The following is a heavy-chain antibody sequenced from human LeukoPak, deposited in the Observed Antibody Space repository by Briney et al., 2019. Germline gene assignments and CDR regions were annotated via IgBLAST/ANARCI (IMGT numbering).Heavy chain of an antibody. CDR3: ARNTGIYIDY. CDR1: GASLSSSSNY. J-gene: IGHJ4*02. Sequence: SETLSLTCSVSGASLSSSSNYWGWIRQPPGKGLEWIGSIYYSGSTSYNPSFKSRVTISAGTSNRQFSLELSSVTAADTAVYYCARNTGIYIDYWGQGTLVITSS. D-gene: IGHD1-26*01. CDR2: IYYSGST. V-gene: IGHV4-39*01.